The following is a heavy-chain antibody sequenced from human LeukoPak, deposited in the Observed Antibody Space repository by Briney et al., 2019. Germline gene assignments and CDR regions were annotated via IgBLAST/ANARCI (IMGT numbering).Heavy chain of an antibody. V-gene: IGHV3-74*01. CDR1: GFTFSSYW. CDR2: INGDGRIA. J-gene: IGHJ6*03. D-gene: IGHD2-2*01. Sequence: GGSLRLSCAASGFTFSSYWMPWVRQAPGKGLGWVSRINGDGRIANYAESVKGRFTISRDNAQNTLYLQMNRLRAEDTAVYYCAREVEEVPAAMGVYYYYYMDVWGKGTSVTVSS. CDR3: AREVEEVPAAMGVYYYYYMDV.